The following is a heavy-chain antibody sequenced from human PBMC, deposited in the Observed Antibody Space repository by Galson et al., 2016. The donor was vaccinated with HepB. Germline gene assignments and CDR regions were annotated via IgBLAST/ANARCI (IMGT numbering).Heavy chain of an antibody. CDR3: AKDVGYDGDY. V-gene: IGHV3-43D*03. J-gene: IGHJ4*02. Sequence: SLRLSCAASGFTFNDYAMHWVRQAPGKGLEWVSLISWDGGTTYYADSVKGRFTISRDNSKNSLYLQMNSLRAEDTALYYCAKDVGYDGDYWGQGTLVTVSS. CDR1: GFTFNDYA. CDR2: ISWDGGTT. D-gene: IGHD5-12*01.